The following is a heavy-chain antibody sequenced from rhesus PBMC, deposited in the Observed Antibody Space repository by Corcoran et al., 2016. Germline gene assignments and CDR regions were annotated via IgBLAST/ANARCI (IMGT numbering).Heavy chain of an antibody. CDR3: TRGRYSGYSHVDY. CDR1: GFTFRNYW. D-gene: IGHD5-24*01. CDR2: IKKKADGVTA. V-gene: IGHV3-16*02. J-gene: IGHJ4*01. Sequence: EVQLVESGGGLVQPGGSRRLLCAASGFTFRNYWMSWVRQAPGKGLEWVCRIKKKADGVTAAYGESVKGRFTMSRYDSKNTLYLKMSSLKTEDTAVYYCTRGRYSGYSHVDYWGQGVLVTVSS.